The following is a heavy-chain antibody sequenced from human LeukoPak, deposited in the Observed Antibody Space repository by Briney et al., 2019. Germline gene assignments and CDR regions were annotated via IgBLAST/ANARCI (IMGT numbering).Heavy chain of an antibody. Sequence: SETLSLTCTVSGGSISSYYWSWIRQPPGKGLEWIGYIYYSGSTNYNPSLKSRVTISIDTSKNQFSLKLSSVTAADTAVYYCARDSDRAIFDYWGQGTLVTVSS. D-gene: IGHD1-14*01. CDR2: IYYSGST. CDR1: GGSISSYY. V-gene: IGHV4-59*01. CDR3: ARDSDRAIFDY. J-gene: IGHJ4*02.